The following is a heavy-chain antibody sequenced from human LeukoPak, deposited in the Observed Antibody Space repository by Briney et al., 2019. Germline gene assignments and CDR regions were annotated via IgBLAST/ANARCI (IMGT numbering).Heavy chain of an antibody. D-gene: IGHD3-22*01. J-gene: IGHJ4*02. CDR3: ARHPYYYDSSGFDY. Sequence: PSETLSLTCAVYGGSFSVYYWSWIRQPPGKGLEWIAEINHLGRTNYNPSLKSRATISIDTSKNQVFLKLSSVTAADTAVYYCARHPYYYDSSGFDYWGQGTLVTVSS. CDR1: GGSFSVYY. CDR2: INHLGRT. V-gene: IGHV4-34*01.